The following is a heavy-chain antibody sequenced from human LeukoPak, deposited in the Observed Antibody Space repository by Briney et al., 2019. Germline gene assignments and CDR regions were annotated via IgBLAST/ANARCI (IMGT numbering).Heavy chain of an antibody. CDR3: ARYHYGSGLIN. J-gene: IGHJ4*02. D-gene: IGHD3-10*01. CDR2: TYYRSKRYN. Sequence: SQTLSLTCAISGDSVSSNSLTWNWIRQSPSRGLEWLGRTYYRSKRYNEYAVSVKSRITINPDTSNNQFYLHLNSVTPEDTAVYYCARYHYGSGLINWGQGTLVTVSS. CDR1: GDSVSSNSLT. V-gene: IGHV6-1*01.